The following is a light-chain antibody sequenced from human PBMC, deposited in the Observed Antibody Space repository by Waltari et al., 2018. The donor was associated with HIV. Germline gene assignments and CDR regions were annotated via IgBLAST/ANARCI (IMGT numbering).Light chain of an antibody. CDR1: SGGFSNYNY. J-gene: IGLJ2*01. V-gene: IGLV2-11*01. Sequence: QSALTQPRSVSGSPGQSVTISCTGTSGGFSNYNYVSWYQQHPGKAPKLIIYDVLKLPSGVPDRFSGSHSGNTASLTISGLQADDEADYYCCSYGGTWTNVVFGGGTELTVL. CDR2: DVL. CDR3: CSYGGTWTNVV.